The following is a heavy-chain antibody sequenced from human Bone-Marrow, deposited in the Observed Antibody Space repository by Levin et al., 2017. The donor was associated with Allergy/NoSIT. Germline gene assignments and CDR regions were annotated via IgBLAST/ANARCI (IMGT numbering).Heavy chain of an antibody. CDR3: AKDQTINSGRFFALDI. J-gene: IGHJ3*02. Sequence: GESLKISCSASGFTFGSSAMHWVRQAPGKGLEWVARISYGGSGKYYADSVKGRFTISRDNSKNTVYLQMDILGAEETAVYYCAKDQTINSGRFFALDIWGQGTMVTVSS. CDR2: ISYGGSGK. D-gene: IGHD6-19*01. V-gene: IGHV3-30-3*01. CDR1: GFTFGSSA.